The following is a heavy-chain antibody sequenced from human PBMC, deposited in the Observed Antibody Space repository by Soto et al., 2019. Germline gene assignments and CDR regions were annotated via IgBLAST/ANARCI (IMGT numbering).Heavy chain of an antibody. Sequence: PGGSLRLSCAVSGCICSSYDMRWVRQAPGEGLEWVSTILVGGSTHYEDSVKVRFTISRDTSKNTVYLQMNSLTAGDTAVYYCVKATATGGGAFESCDQETMVTVSS. CDR1: GCICSSYD. CDR2: ILVGGST. D-gene: IGHD2-8*02. J-gene: IGHJ3*02. V-gene: IGHV3-23*01. CDR3: VKATATGGGAFES.